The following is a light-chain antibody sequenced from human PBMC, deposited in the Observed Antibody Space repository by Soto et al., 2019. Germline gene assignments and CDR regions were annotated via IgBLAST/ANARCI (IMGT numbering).Light chain of an antibody. CDR1: TSNIGRST. J-gene: IGLJ1*01. Sequence: QSALTQPPSASGTPGQRVTISCSGSTSNIGRSTVSWYQQFPGAAPKLLIYGNTQRPLGVPVRFSGSKSDTSASLAISGLQSEDEADYYCATWNDGVFVFGIGTKGTVL. V-gene: IGLV1-44*01. CDR2: GNT. CDR3: ATWNDGVFV.